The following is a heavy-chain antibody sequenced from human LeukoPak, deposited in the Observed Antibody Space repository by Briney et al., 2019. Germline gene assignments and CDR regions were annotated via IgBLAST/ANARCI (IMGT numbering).Heavy chain of an antibody. Sequence: PGGSLRLSCAASGFTFSSYGMHWVRRAPGKGLEWVALIWYDGSDKDYGDSVKGRFTISRDNSKNTMYLQMNSLRADDTAVYYCVKSVAGTGGWFDSWGQGTLVIVSS. CDR2: IWYDGSDK. D-gene: IGHD3-10*01. V-gene: IGHV3-33*03. J-gene: IGHJ5*01. CDR1: GFTFSSYG. CDR3: VKSVAGTGGWFDS.